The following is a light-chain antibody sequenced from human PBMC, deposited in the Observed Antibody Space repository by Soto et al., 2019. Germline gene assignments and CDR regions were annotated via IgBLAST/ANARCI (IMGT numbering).Light chain of an antibody. CDR1: QTIDTF. V-gene: IGKV1-39*01. Sequence: DIQMPQSPPSLSASVGDRVTITCRASQTIDTFANWYQQKPGQAPKLLIFGASTLHSGVPSRFSGGGSGTEFTLTITGLHPEDFATYDCQQSYNTPLTVGEGTKVEIK. J-gene: IGKJ4*01. CDR2: GAS. CDR3: QQSYNTPLT.